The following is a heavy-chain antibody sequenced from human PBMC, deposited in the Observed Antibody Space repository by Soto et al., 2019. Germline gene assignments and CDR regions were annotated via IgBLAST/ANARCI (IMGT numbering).Heavy chain of an antibody. CDR3: ARPPTDVDTARGDD. CDR2: IYYSGST. Sequence: QVQLQESGPGLVKPSQTLSLTCTVSGGSISSGDYYWNWIRQPPGKGLEWIGYIYYSGSTYYNPSLKSRITLSVDTSKNQFSLKLSSVTAADTAVYCCARPPTDVDTARGDDWGQGTLVTVSS. J-gene: IGHJ4*02. CDR1: GGSISSGDYY. D-gene: IGHD5-18*01. V-gene: IGHV4-30-4*01.